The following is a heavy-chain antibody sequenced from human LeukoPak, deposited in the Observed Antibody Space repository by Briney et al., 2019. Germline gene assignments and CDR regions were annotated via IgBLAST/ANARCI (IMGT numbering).Heavy chain of an antibody. CDR2: VHYSGKT. Sequence: SETLSLTCTVSGASLSTTTYYWGWVRQPPGKGLEWIGDVHYSGKTYYNPSLESRVVLSVDTSKNQFSLNLGSVTAADTAMYYCARPYRIYGHFPFDYWGQGTLVTVSS. J-gene: IGHJ4*02. CDR3: ARPYRIYGHFPFDY. D-gene: IGHD3-10*01. V-gene: IGHV4-39*01. CDR1: GASLSTTTYY.